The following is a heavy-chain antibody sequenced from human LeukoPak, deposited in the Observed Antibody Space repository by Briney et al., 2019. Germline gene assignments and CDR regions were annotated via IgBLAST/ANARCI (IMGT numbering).Heavy chain of an antibody. CDR2: ISSSGSTI. CDR3: ARDRKYYYGSGSYYL. V-gene: IGHV3-48*04. Sequence: GGSLRLSCAASGFTFSNYNMNWVRQAPGKGLEWVSYISSSGSTIYYADSVKGRFTISRDNAKNSLYLQMNSLRAEDTAVYYCARDRKYYYGSGSYYLWGQGTLVTVSS. CDR1: GFTFSNYN. D-gene: IGHD3-10*01. J-gene: IGHJ5*02.